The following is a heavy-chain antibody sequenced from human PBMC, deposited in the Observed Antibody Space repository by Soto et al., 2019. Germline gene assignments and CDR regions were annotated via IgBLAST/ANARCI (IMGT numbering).Heavy chain of an antibody. D-gene: IGHD6-13*01. CDR1: GSTFTSNG. Sequence: QIHLVQSEAEVKKPGASVKVSCKASGSTFTSNGFTWVRQAPGQGLQWMGWIGAYNSNTNYARKFQGRATMTTDTSTSTVFMELTSLTSDDTAVYYCATAIAATGPADDWGQGTLVTVSS. V-gene: IGHV1-18*01. J-gene: IGHJ4*02. CDR2: IGAYNSNT. CDR3: ATAIAATGPADD.